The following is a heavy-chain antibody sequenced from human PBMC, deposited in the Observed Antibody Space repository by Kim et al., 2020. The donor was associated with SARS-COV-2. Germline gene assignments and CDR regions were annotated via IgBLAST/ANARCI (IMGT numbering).Heavy chain of an antibody. V-gene: IGHV4-39*01. CDR2: GT. J-gene: IGHJ4*02. Sequence: GTDYPPSRKGRVTLSVDTSKNQFSLKLSSVTAADTAVYYCARLQQVGVGDYWGQGTLVTVSS. CDR3: ARLQQVGVGDY. D-gene: IGHD1-26*01.